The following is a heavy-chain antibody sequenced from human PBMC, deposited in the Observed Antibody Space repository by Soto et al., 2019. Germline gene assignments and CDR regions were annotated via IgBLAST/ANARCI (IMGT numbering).Heavy chain of an antibody. V-gene: IGHV1-46*01. Sequence: ASVKVSCEASGYTFTSYAMNCVRQAPGQGLEWMGIINTSSGSTSYAQKFQGRVTMTRDTSTSTVYMELSSLRSEDTAVYYCARVGYDFWSGYWRNYGMDVWGQGTTVTVSS. CDR3: ARVGYDFWSGYWRNYGMDV. CDR1: GYTFTSYA. J-gene: IGHJ6*02. CDR2: INTSSGST. D-gene: IGHD3-3*01.